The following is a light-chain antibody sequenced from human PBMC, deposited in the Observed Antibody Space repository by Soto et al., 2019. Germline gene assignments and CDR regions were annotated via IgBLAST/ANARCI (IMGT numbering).Light chain of an antibody. CDR1: QSLTNNY. CDR2: GAS. V-gene: IGKV3-20*01. J-gene: IGKJ1*01. CDR3: QQYYSTLWT. Sequence: EIVLTQSPGTLSLSPGERATLSCRASQSLTNNYFAWYQQKPGRALRLLIDGASTRATGIPDRLSGSGSGTDFTLTISSLQAEDVAVYYCQQYYSTLWTFGQGTKVDIK.